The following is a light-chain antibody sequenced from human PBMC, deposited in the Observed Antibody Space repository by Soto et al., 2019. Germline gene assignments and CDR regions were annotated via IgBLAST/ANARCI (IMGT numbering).Light chain of an antibody. V-gene: IGLV2-14*01. J-gene: IGLJ1*01. Sequence: QSVLTRPASVSGSPGQSITISCTGTSSDLGAYNSVSWYRQHPGKAPKVMIYDVTNRPSGVSSRFSGSKSGNTASLTISGLQADDEADYYCCSYTTSNTLVFGIGTKVTVL. CDR2: DVT. CDR1: SSDLGAYNS. CDR3: CSYTTSNTLV.